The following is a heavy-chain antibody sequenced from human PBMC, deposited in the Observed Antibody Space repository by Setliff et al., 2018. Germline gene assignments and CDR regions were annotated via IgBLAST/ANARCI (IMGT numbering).Heavy chain of an antibody. CDR3: ARGRGGYNQEYLQH. J-gene: IGHJ1*01. CDR2: MYPEDSDT. V-gene: IGHV5-51*01. CDR1: GYDFNTYW. D-gene: IGHD5-12*01. Sequence: GESLKISCKASGYDFNTYWIAWVRQRPGNGLEWMGIMYPEDSDTKYSPSFQGQVTIPADKSLRTAYLQWSSLKTSDTAIYYCARGRGGYNQEYLQHWGQGTLVTVSS.